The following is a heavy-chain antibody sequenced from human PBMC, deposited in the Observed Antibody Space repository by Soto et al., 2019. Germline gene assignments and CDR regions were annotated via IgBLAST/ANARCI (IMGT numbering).Heavy chain of an antibody. Sequence: ASVKVSCRTSGYTFTNYGISWVRQAPGQGLEGMGWSSAYEGNTNYEQQLQRRVTMKTDTYTSTAYMELRSMRYDDTAVYYCSSSSGKLPYYFDYGG. CDR2: SSAYEGNT. V-gene: IGHV1-18*01. CDR3: SSSSGKLPYYFDY. CDR1: GYTFTNYG. J-gene: IGHJ4*01. D-gene: IGHD6-6*01.